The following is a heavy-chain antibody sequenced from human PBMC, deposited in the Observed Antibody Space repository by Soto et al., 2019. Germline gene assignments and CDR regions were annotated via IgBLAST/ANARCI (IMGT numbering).Heavy chain of an antibody. CDR1: GYTFTGYG. D-gene: IGHD2-15*01. CDR2: ISVFNGNT. Sequence: QVQLVQSGAEVKKPGASVKVSCKTSGYTFTGYGINWVRQAPGHGPEWMGWISVFNGNTKYGQNIQDRVIMTTDTSTSTAYMELRSLRSDETAVYFCGRDASGGIIESWGQGTMLIVSS. V-gene: IGHV1-18*01. CDR3: GRDASGGIIES. J-gene: IGHJ3*01.